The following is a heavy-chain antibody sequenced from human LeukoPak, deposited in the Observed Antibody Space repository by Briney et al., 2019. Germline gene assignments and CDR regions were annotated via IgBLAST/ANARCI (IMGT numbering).Heavy chain of an antibody. Sequence: SVKVSCKASGGTFSSYAISWVRQAPGQGLEWMGGIIPIFGTANYAQKFQGRVTITADKSTSTAYMELSSLRSEDTAVYYCARVEEGYGSGRRENYYYYYMDVWGKGTTVTVSS. CDR1: GGTFSSYA. CDR2: IIPIFGTA. V-gene: IGHV1-69*06. D-gene: IGHD3-10*01. CDR3: ARVEEGYGSGRRENYYYYYMDV. J-gene: IGHJ6*03.